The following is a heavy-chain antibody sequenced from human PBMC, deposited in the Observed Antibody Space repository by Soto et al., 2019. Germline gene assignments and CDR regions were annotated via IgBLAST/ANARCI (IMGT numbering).Heavy chain of an antibody. J-gene: IGHJ4*02. CDR1: GGSITSNW. V-gene: IGHV4-4*02. CDR2: IFHTGSA. Sequence: QVQLQESGPGLMKPSGTLSLTCAVSGGSITSNWWSWVRQPPGKGLEWIAEIFHTGSANYNPSLMGRPTISMDKSRNHLSLNLNPVTAADTAVYYCARHIAVSGTRGFDHWGQGTLVTVSS. D-gene: IGHD2-21*01. CDR3: ARHIAVSGTRGFDH.